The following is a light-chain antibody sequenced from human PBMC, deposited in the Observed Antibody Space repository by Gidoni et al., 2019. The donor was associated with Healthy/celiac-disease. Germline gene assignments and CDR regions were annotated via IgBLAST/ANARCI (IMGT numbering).Light chain of an antibody. V-gene: IGKV3-15*01. CDR2: GAS. CDR3: QQYNNWPPRT. J-gene: IGKJ2*01. Sequence: DIVITQSPATLSVSPGERATLSCRASQSVSSNLSWYQQKPGQAPRLLIYGASTRATGIPARFSGSGSGTEFTLTISSLQSEDFAVYYCQQYNNWPPRTFGQGTKLEIK. CDR1: QSVSSN.